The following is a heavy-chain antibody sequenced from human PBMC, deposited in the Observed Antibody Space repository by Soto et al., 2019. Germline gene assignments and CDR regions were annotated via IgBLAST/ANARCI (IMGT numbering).Heavy chain of an antibody. J-gene: IGHJ3*02. CDR2: ISYDGNNK. CDR3: AKNGPSSGSGAFDI. CDR1: GFTFSSYG. D-gene: IGHD3-10*01. V-gene: IGHV3-30*18. Sequence: QVQLVESGGGVVQPGRSLRLSCAAAGFTFSSYGIHCVRQAPGKGLEWVAVISYDGNNKYYADSVKGRFTISRDNSKNTLYLQMNSLRDEDTAVYYCAKNGPSSGSGAFDIWGQGTMVTVSS.